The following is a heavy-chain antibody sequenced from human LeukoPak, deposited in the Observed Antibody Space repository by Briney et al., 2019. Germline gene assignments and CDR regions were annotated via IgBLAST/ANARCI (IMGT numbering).Heavy chain of an antibody. J-gene: IGHJ4*02. V-gene: IGHV3-48*04. CDR2: ISSSSDTI. CDR3: ARDRGVPNVGQMSPFDY. D-gene: IGHD3-10*01. CDR1: GFTLSSYG. Sequence: GSLRLSCAASGFTLSSYGMNWVRQAPGKGLEWLSYISSSSDTIHYADSVKGRFTISRDNAKNSLFLQLNSLRAEDTAVYYCARDRGVPNVGQMSPFDYCGQGTLVTVSS.